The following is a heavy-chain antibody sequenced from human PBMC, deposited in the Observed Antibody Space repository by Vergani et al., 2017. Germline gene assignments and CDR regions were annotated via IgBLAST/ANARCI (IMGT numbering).Heavy chain of an antibody. Sequence: EVQLVESGGGLVQPGGSLRLSCAASGFTFSSYWMSWVRQAPGKGLEWVANIKHDGSEKYYVDSVKGRFTISRDNAKNSLYLQMNSLRAEDTALYYCAKGGFTVTTGNWFDPWGQGTLVIVSS. D-gene: IGHD4-17*01. CDR2: IKHDGSEK. J-gene: IGHJ5*02. V-gene: IGHV3-7*03. CDR3: AKGGFTVTTGNWFDP. CDR1: GFTFSSYW.